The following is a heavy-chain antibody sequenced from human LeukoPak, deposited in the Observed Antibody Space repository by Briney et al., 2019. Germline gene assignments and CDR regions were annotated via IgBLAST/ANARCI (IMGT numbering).Heavy chain of an antibody. CDR2: IYYSGST. J-gene: IGHJ5*02. CDR3: AVMYSSSWYWFDP. V-gene: IGHV4-59*08. D-gene: IGHD6-13*01. Sequence: SETLSLTCTVSGASISSDYWNWIRQPPGNGLEWIGYIYYSGSTNYNPSLKSRVTISVDTSKNQFSLKLSSVTAADTAVYYCAVMYSSSWYWFDPWGQGTLVTVSS. CDR1: GASISSDY.